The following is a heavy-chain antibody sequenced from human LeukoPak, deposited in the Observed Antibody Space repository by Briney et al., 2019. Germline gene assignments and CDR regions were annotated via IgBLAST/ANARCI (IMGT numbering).Heavy chain of an antibody. CDR3: ARAGGVWLEFDY. CDR2: IFYSGST. CDR1: GVSISSGGYY. J-gene: IGHJ4*02. V-gene: IGHV4-31*03. D-gene: IGHD2-8*02. Sequence: SETLSLTCTVSGVSISSGGYYWSWIRQHPGKGLEWIGYIFYSGSTYYNPSLKRRVTISVDTSKNQFSLKLSSVTAEDTAVYYCARAGGVWLEFDYWGQGTLVTVSS.